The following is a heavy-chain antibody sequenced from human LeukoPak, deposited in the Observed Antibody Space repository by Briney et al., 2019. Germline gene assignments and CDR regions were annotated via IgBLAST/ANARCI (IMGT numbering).Heavy chain of an antibody. CDR2: ISGSGGST. D-gene: IGHD5-18*01. V-gene: IGHV3-23*01. CDR3: ARCPYSFGFAPPDY. Sequence: GGSLRLSCAASGFTFSSYGMSWVRQAPGKGLEGVSAISGSGGSTYYADSVKGRFTISRDNSKNTLYLQMNSLRAEDTAVYYCARCPYSFGFAPPDYWGQGTLVTVSS. CDR1: GFTFSSYG. J-gene: IGHJ4*02.